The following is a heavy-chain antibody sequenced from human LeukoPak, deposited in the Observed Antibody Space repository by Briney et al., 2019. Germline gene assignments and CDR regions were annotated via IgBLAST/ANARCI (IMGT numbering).Heavy chain of an antibody. V-gene: IGHV1-69*04. D-gene: IGHD3-3*01. CDR3: ARDPGITIFGVATDDY. Sequence: GASVKVSCKASGGTFSNYAINWVRQAPGQGLEWMGRIIPILGIANYAQKFQGRVTITADKSTSTAYMELSSLRSEDTAVYYCARDPGITIFGVATDDYWGQGTLVTVSS. CDR1: GGTFSNYA. CDR2: IIPILGIA. J-gene: IGHJ4*02.